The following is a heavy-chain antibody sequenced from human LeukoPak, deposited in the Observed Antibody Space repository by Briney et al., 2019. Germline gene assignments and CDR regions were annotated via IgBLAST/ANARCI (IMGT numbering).Heavy chain of an antibody. CDR2: IYYTGST. CDR1: GGSISSTGYY. CDR3: ARGPLELRWFDP. V-gene: IGHV4-39*07. D-gene: IGHD1-26*01. Sequence: PSETLSLTCTVYGGSISSTGYYWGWIRQPPGKGLEWLGNIYYTGSTYYNPSLKSRVTISVDTSKNQFSLKLSSVTAADTAVYYCARGPLELRWFDPWGQGTLVTVSS. J-gene: IGHJ5*02.